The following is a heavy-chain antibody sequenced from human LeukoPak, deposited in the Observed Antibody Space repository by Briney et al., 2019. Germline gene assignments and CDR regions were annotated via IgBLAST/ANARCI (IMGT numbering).Heavy chain of an antibody. V-gene: IGHV3-23*01. Sequence: SGGSLRLSCAASAFTFGTYAMNWVRQAPGKGLEWVSGISGSGGSTYYADSVKGRFTISRGNSKNALYLQMSSLRAEDTALYYCAKSLWGDRYHFDYWGQGTLVTVSS. CDR3: AKSLWGDRYHFDY. J-gene: IGHJ4*02. CDR1: AFTFGTYA. CDR2: ISGSGGST. D-gene: IGHD2-21*02.